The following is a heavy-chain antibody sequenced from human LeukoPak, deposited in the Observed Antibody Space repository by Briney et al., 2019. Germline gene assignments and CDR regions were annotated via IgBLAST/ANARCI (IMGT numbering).Heavy chain of an antibody. J-gene: IGHJ6*02. CDR2: INPNSGGT. CDR3: ARIRAAAEVDGMDV. V-gene: IGHV1-2*02. D-gene: IGHD6-13*01. CDR1: GYTFTGYY. Sequence: ASVKVSCKASGYTFTGYYMHWVRQAPGQGLEWMGWINPNSGGTNYAQKFQGRVTMTRDTSISTAYMELSRLRSDDTAVYYCARIRAAAEVDGMDVWGQGTTVTVSS.